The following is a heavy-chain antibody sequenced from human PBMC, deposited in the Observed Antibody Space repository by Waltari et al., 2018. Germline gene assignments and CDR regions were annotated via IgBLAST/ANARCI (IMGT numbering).Heavy chain of an antibody. D-gene: IGHD2-2*01. CDR1: RGSIRSHY. V-gene: IGHV4-59*11. CDR3: ARDRVVPADEPDYYGLDV. CDR2: IYYNGAT. Sequence: QVQLQESGPGQVKPSETLSLTCDVSRGSIRSHYWSWIRRPPGKGLEWNGYIYYNGATNYNPSLMSRVTISVDTAKNQFSLKLTSVTAADTAVYYCARDRVVPADEPDYYGLDVWGQGTTVTVSS. J-gene: IGHJ6*02.